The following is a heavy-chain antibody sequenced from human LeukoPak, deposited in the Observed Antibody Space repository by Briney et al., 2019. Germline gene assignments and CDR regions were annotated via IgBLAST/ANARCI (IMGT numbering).Heavy chain of an antibody. CDR1: SGSISSSSYY. V-gene: IGHV4-39*02. CDR3: ARDLRVVRGVITGYNWFDP. D-gene: IGHD3-10*01. Sequence: SETLSLTCTVSSGSISSSSYYWGWIRQPPGKGLKWIGSIYYSGSTYYNPSLKSRVTISVDTSKNQFSLKLSSVTAADTAVYYCARDLRVVRGVITGYNWFDPWGQGTLVTVSS. CDR2: IYYSGST. J-gene: IGHJ5*02.